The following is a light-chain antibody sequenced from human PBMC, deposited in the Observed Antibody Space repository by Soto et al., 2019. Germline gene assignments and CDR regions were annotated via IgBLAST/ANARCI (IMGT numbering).Light chain of an antibody. CDR2: GAS. V-gene: IGKV3-15*01. CDR1: QSVSSN. Sequence: EIVMTQSPATLSVSPGERATLSCRASQSVSSNLAWYQQKPGQAPRLVIYGASTRATGIPARFSGSGSGTEFTLTISSLQSEDFAVYYCQQYHNWWTFGQGTRLEIK. CDR3: QQYHNWWT. J-gene: IGKJ5*01.